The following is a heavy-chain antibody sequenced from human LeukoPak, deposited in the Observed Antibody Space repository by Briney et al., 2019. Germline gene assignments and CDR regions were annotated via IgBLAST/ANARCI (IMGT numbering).Heavy chain of an antibody. V-gene: IGHV3-30-3*01. CDR3: ARVVYGFTGTYDAFDI. D-gene: IGHD1-1*01. CDR1: GFTFSSYA. J-gene: IGHJ3*02. Sequence: GGSLRLSCAASGFTFSSYAMHWVRQAPGKGLEWVAVISYDGSNKYYADSVKGRFTISRDNSKNTLYLQMNSLRAEDTAVYYCARVVYGFTGTYDAFDIWGQGTMVTVSS. CDR2: ISYDGSNK.